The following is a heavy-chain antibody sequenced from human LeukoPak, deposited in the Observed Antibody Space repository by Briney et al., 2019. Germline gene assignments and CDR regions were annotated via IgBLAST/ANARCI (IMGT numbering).Heavy chain of an antibody. Sequence: GGTLRLSCAASGFTFSTYGMTWVRQAPGRGLEWVSAISGSAARTFYADSVRGRFTISRGNSKNTLSLQMNSLRAEDTAVYYCAKRGPGSPESGKYYFDYWGQGTLVTVSS. V-gene: IGHV3-23*01. CDR3: AKRGPGSPESGKYYFDY. D-gene: IGHD3-10*01. CDR2: ISGSAART. J-gene: IGHJ4*02. CDR1: GFTFSTYG.